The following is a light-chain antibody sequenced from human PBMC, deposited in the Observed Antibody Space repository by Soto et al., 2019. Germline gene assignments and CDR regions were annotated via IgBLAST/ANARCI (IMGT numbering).Light chain of an antibody. CDR2: AAS. V-gene: IGKV1-39*01. CDR3: QQSYSTPPRYT. CDR1: QSISSF. Sequence: DIQMTQSPSSLSASVGDRVTITCRASQSISSFLNWYQQKPGKAPKVLIYAASRLESGVPSRFSGSGSGTDFTLTISSLQPEDYATYYCQQSYSTPPRYTFGQGTKVDIK. J-gene: IGKJ2*01.